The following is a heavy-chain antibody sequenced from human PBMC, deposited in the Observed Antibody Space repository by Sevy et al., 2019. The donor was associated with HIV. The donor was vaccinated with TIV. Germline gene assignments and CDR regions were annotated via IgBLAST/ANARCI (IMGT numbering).Heavy chain of an antibody. J-gene: IGHJ4*02. CDR2: ISSSSSYI. D-gene: IGHD2-2*01. V-gene: IGHV3-21*01. CDR1: GFTLSTYS. Sequence: GGSLRLSCAASGFTLSTYSMYWVRQAPGKGLEWVSSISSSSSYIYYADSVKGRFTISRDNAKNSLYLQMNSLRAEDTAVYYCVRDGGCSSTSCLLYFDYWGQRTLVTVSS. CDR3: VRDGGCSSTSCLLYFDY.